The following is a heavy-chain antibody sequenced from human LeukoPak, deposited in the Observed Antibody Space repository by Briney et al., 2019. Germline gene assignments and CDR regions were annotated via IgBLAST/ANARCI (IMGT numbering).Heavy chain of an antibody. Sequence: GASVKVSCKASGYTFTSYGISWVRQAPGQGLEWMGWISAYNGNTNYAQKLQGRVTMTTDTSTSTAYMELRSLRSDDTAVYYCARDKGPLYSGSYQDFDYWGQGTLVTVSS. D-gene: IGHD1-26*01. V-gene: IGHV1-18*01. CDR3: ARDKGPLYSGSYQDFDY. CDR2: ISAYNGNT. J-gene: IGHJ4*02. CDR1: GYTFTSYG.